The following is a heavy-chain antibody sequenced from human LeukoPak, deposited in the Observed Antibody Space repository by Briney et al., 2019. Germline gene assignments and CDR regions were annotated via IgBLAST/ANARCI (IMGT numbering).Heavy chain of an antibody. CDR2: ISSSGSTI. J-gene: IGHJ6*03. V-gene: IGHV3-48*03. Sequence: GGSLRLSCAASEFTFSSYEMNWVRQAPGKGLEWVAYISSSGSTIHYADSVKGRFTISRDNAKDSLYLQMNSLRVEDTAIYYCARRANVGRIFFYYMDVWGKGTTVTISS. D-gene: IGHD3-10*01. CDR1: EFTFSSYE. CDR3: ARRANVGRIFFYYMDV.